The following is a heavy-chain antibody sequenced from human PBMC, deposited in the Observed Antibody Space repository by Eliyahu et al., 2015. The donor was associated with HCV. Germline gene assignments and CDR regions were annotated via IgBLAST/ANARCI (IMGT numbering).Heavy chain of an antibody. CDR1: GFTFSSHW. V-gene: IGHV3-7*01. Sequence: GLVQPGGSLRLSCAGSGFTFSSHWMSWVRQTPGKGLEWVANIKQDGSEIYYVDSVKGRFTISRDNAKNSLYLQMNSLRAEDTAVYFCASSTQSPYCSGGSCYFFGCWGQGVLVSVSS. CDR3: ASSTQSPYCSGGSCYFFGC. J-gene: IGHJ4*02. D-gene: IGHD2-15*01. CDR2: IKQDGSEI.